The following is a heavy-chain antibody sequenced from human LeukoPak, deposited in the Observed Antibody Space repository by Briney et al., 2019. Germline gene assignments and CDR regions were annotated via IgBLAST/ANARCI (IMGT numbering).Heavy chain of an antibody. J-gene: IGHJ1*01. D-gene: IGHD6-19*01. V-gene: IGHV1-18*04. CDR1: GYTFTSYG. CDR3: ARDPRLVPSREYFQH. CDR2: ISAYNGNT. Sequence: GASVKVSCKASGYTFTSYGISWVRQAPGQGLEWMGWISAYNGNTNYAQKLQGRVTMTTDTSTSTAYMELRSLRSDDTAVYYCARDPRLVPSREYFQHWGQGTLVTVSS.